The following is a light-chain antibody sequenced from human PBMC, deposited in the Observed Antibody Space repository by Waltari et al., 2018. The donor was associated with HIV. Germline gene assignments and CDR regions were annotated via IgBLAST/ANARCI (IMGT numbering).Light chain of an antibody. Sequence: QSVLTQPPSVSGAPGQRVTISCTGSSSNIGAGYDVHWYQNLPGTAPKLLIYGNTNRPSGAPDRFSGSKSGTSASLAITGLQAEDEADYYCQSYDSSLSGVVFGGGTKLTVL. J-gene: IGLJ2*01. CDR2: GNT. V-gene: IGLV1-40*01. CDR3: QSYDSSLSGVV. CDR1: SSNIGAGYD.